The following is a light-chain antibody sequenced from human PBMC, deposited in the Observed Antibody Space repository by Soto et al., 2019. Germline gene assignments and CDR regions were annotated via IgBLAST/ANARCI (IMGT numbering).Light chain of an antibody. CDR3: QQYYSSPPT. V-gene: IGKV3-20*01. J-gene: IGKJ1*01. Sequence: EIVLAQSPGTLSLSPGESATLSCRASQSVSSSFLAWYQQKAGQAPRLLIYGASRRATGIPDRFSGSGSGTDFTLTISRLEPEDFAVYYCQQYYSSPPTFGQGTKVEIK. CDR1: QSVSSSF. CDR2: GAS.